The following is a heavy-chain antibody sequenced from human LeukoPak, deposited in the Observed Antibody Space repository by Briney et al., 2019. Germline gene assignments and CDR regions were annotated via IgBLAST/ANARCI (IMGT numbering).Heavy chain of an antibody. J-gene: IGHJ3*02. CDR3: ARPAIPAGAHDGLDI. Sequence: GESLKISCKGSGYCFNRYWIAWVRQMAAKGREWMGTVYRRDSDTRYSPSFQGQVIISAAKSISTAYLQWSGLKASDTAIYYCARPAIPAGAHDGLDIWGQGTMVTVFS. CDR2: VYRRDSDT. CDR1: GYCFNRYW. V-gene: IGHV5-51*01. D-gene: IGHD3-10*01.